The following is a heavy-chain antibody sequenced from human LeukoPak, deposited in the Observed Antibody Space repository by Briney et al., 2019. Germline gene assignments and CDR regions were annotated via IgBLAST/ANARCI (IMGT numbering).Heavy chain of an antibody. J-gene: IGHJ6*02. Sequence: PSQTLSLTCAVSGGSISSGGYSWSWIRPPPGKGLEWIGYIYHSGSTYYNPSLKSRVTISVGRSKNQFSLKLSSVTAADTAVYYCARAHVVRGVIGYYYYGMDVWGQGTTVTVSS. CDR1: GGSISSGGYS. V-gene: IGHV4-30-2*01. CDR2: IYHSGST. D-gene: IGHD3-10*01. CDR3: ARAHVVRGVIGYYYYGMDV.